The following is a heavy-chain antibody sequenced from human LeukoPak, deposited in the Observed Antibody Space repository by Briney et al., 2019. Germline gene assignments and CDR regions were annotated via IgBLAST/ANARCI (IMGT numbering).Heavy chain of an antibody. D-gene: IGHD5/OR15-5a*01. CDR3: ARDRGIVSQGHYYMDV. Sequence: PGGSLRLSCSASKFRFSDYGMHWVRQAPGKGLEWVAFIRYDGTKTNYAESVRGRFTISRDNAKNSLYLRMNSLRAEDTAVYFCARDRGIVSQGHYYMDVWGKGTTVTVSS. V-gene: IGHV3-30*02. CDR1: KFRFSDYG. J-gene: IGHJ6*03. CDR2: IRYDGTKT.